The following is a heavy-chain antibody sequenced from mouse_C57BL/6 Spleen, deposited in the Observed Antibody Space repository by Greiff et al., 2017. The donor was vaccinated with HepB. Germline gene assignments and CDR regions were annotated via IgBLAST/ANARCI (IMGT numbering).Heavy chain of an antibody. Sequence: EVKLVESGGDLVKPGGSLKLSCAASGFTFSSYGMSWVRQTPDKRLEWVATISSGGSYTYYPDSVKGRFTISRDNAKNTLYLQMSSLKSEDTAMYYCARQDITTVGAYWGQGTLVTVSA. CDR3: ARQDITTVGAY. CDR2: ISSGGSYT. D-gene: IGHD1-1*01. J-gene: IGHJ3*01. CDR1: GFTFSSYG. V-gene: IGHV5-6*01.